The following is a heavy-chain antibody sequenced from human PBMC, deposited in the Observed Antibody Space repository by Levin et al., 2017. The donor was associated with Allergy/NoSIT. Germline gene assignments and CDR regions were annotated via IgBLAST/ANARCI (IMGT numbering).Heavy chain of an antibody. J-gene: IGHJ3*02. CDR2: IYSGGST. D-gene: IGHD6-19*01. CDR1: GFTVSSNY. V-gene: IGHV3-66*01. Sequence: GGSLRLSCAASGFTVSSNYMSWVRQAPGKGLEWVSVIYSGGSTYYADSVKGRFTISRDNSKNTLYLQMNSLRAEDTAVYYCARVGVSGWYPLHSFDIWGQGTMVTVSS. CDR3: ARVGVSGWYPLHSFDI.